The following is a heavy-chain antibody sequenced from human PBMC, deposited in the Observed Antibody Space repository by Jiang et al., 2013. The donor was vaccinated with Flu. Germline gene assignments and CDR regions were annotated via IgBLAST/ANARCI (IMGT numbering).Heavy chain of an antibody. CDR1: GFSITGYY. Sequence: KASGFSITGYYMYWVRQAPGQGLEWMGGWPNGDAKQITQNFQGRATMTRDTSVNTIFMELRGLRSDDTAIYYCARDGPSVMVEFDCWGQGTLVTVSS. V-gene: IGHV1-2*02. J-gene: IGHJ5*01. CDR2: WPNGDAK. D-gene: IGHD5-18*01. CDR3: ARDGPSVMVEFDC.